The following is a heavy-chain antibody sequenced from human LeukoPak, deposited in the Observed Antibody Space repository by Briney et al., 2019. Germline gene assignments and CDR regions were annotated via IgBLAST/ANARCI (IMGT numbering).Heavy chain of an antibody. CDR1: GYTFTSHY. Sequence: GASVKVSCKASGYTFTSHYIHWVRQAPGQGPEWMGIMNTSGGSTSYAQKFQGRVTMTRDTSTSTVYMELSSLRSEDTAVYYCAGAHSIAVAGGNFDYWGQGTLVTVSS. CDR3: AGAHSIAVAGGNFDY. CDR2: MNTSGGST. V-gene: IGHV1-46*01. J-gene: IGHJ4*02. D-gene: IGHD6-19*01.